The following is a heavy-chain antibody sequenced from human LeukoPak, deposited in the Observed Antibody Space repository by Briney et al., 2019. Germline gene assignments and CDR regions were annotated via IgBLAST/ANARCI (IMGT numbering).Heavy chain of an antibody. V-gene: IGHV1-18*01. J-gene: IGHJ4*02. CDR1: GYTFTSYG. D-gene: IGHD3-22*01. CDR2: ISAYNGNT. CDR3: ARYPPYDSRGYEMY. Sequence: VASVKVSCTASGYTFTSYGISWVRQAPGQGLEWMGWISAYNGNTNYAQKLQGRVTMTTDTSTSTAYMELRSLRSDDTAVYYCARYPPYDSRGYEMYWGQGTLVTVSS.